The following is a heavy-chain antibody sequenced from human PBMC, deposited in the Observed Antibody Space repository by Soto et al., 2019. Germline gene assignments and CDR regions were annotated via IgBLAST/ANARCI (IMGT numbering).Heavy chain of an antibody. J-gene: IGHJ4*02. Sequence: GGSLRLSCAASGFTFSNYAINWVRQAPGKGLEWVSAISGSGGSTYYADSVNGRFTISRDNSKNTLYLQLNSLRAEDTAVYYCAKAGDSSGYYYSVYFDYWGQGTLVTVSS. V-gene: IGHV3-23*01. CDR2: ISGSGGST. CDR1: GFTFSNYA. CDR3: AKAGDSSGYYYSVYFDY. D-gene: IGHD3-22*01.